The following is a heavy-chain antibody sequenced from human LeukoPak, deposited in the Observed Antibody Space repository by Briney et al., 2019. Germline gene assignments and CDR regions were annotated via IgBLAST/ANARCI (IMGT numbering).Heavy chain of an antibody. CDR3: GRDAIPYGSGSCCDC. CDR1: GFTFSSYA. V-gene: IGHV3-30-3*01. CDR2: ISYDGSSK. D-gene: IGHD3-10*01. Sequence: GGSLRLSCAASGFTFSSYAIHWVRQAPGKGLEWVAIISYDGSSKNFADSVKGRFTISRDNSENTLYLQMNSLRAEDTAVYYCGRDAIPYGSGSCCDCWGQGTLVTVSS. J-gene: IGHJ4*02.